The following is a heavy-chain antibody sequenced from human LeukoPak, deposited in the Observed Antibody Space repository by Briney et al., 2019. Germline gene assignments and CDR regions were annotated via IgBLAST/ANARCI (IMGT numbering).Heavy chain of an antibody. CDR1: GFTFSTYT. D-gene: IGHD2-2*01. V-gene: IGHV3-48*04. CDR2: ISTDSKTI. CDR3: ARVGVGMYHFDH. J-gene: IGHJ4*02. Sequence: QAGGSLRLSCAASGFTFSTYTMNWVRQAPGKGLEWISYISTDSKTIYYADSVKGRFTISRDNAKKSLFLQMNSLRAGDTAVYYCARVGVGMYHFDHWGQGTLVTVSS.